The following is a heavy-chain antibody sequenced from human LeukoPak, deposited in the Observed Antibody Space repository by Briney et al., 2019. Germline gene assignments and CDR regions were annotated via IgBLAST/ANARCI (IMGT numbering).Heavy chain of an antibody. CDR3: ARDVGTTTPYFDY. Sequence: SVKVSCKASGGTFSSYAISWVRQAPGQGLEWMGGIIPIFGTANYAQKFQGRVTITADKSTSTAYMELSRLTSDDTAVYFCARDVGTTTPYFDYWGQGTLVTVSS. V-gene: IGHV1-69*06. CDR1: GGTFSSYA. D-gene: IGHD1-26*01. CDR2: IIPIFGTA. J-gene: IGHJ4*02.